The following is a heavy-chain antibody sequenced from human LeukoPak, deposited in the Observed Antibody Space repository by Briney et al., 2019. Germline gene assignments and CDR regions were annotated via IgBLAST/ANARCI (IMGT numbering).Heavy chain of an antibody. CDR1: GGSISSYY. CDR3: ARSPRRPHFYSSGSYYYYFDY. CDR2: ISSSGST. Sequence: SETLSLTCTVSGGSISSYYWSWIRQPPGKGLECIGRISSSGSTNYNPSLKSRVTMSVDTSKNQFFLKLSSVTAADTAVYYCARSPRRPHFYSSGSYYYYFDYWGQGTLVTVSS. J-gene: IGHJ4*02. D-gene: IGHD3-10*01. V-gene: IGHV4-4*07.